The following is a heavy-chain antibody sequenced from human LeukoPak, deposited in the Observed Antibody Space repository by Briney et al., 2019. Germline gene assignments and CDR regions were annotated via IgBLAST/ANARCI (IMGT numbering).Heavy chain of an antibody. CDR1: GFTFSLYA. Sequence: GGSLRLSCAASGFTFSLYAMNWVRQAPGKGLEWVSYIDSGSDDIHYADSVKGRFTISRDNARNSLYLQMNSLRVEDTAVYYCARDVREYCSTSSCPPYYPDYWGQGTLVTVSS. V-gene: IGHV3-21*05. D-gene: IGHD2-2*01. CDR3: ARDVREYCSTSSCPPYYPDY. J-gene: IGHJ4*02. CDR2: IDSGSDDI.